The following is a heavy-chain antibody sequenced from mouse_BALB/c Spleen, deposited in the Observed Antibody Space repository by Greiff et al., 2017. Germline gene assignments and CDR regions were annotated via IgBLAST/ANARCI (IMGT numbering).Heavy chain of an antibody. J-gene: IGHJ3*01. V-gene: IGHV5-6-5*01. CDR2: ISSGGST. D-gene: IGHD2-1*01. Sequence: EVKLQESGGGLVKPGGSLKLSCAASGFTFSSYAMSWVRQTPEKRLEWVASISSGGSTYYPDSVKGRFTISRDNARNILYLQMSSLRSEDTAMYYCANYGNYFAWFAYWGQGTLVTVSA. CDR3: ANYGNYFAWFAY. CDR1: GFTFSSYA.